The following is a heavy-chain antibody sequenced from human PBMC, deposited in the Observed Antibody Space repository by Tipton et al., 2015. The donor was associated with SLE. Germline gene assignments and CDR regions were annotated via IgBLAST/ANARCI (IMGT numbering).Heavy chain of an antibody. J-gene: IGHJ4*02. D-gene: IGHD2-15*01. Sequence: TLSLTCAVYGGSFSDYYWSWIHQPPGKGLEWIGEISHSGATNYNPSFKSRVTISIDTSKNQFSLRLTSVTAADTAVYHCARGLGSCGGGGCPHWGQGTLVTVSS. CDR1: GGSFSDYY. CDR3: ARGLGSCGGGGCPH. V-gene: IGHV4-34*01. CDR2: ISHSGAT.